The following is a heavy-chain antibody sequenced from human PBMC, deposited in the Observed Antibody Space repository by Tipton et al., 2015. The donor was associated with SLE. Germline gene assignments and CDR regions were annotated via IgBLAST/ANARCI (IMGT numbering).Heavy chain of an antibody. CDR2: IYYSGST. Sequence: SLTCTVSGGSINNYFWSWIRQPPGKGLEWIGYIYYSGSTNYNPSLKSRVTISLDTSKNKNQFSLKLSSVTAADTAVYYCARDEAGTHLGWFDPWGQGTLVTVSS. V-gene: IGHV4-59*01. CDR1: GGSINNYF. CDR3: ARDEAGTHLGWFDP. J-gene: IGHJ5*02. D-gene: IGHD1-7*01.